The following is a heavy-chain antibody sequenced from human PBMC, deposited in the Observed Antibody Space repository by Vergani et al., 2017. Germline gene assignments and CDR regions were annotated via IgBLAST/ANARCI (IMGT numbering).Heavy chain of an antibody. J-gene: IGHJ6*02. CDR3: ARDLLEWLFDYYYGMDV. V-gene: IGHV3-30-3*01. D-gene: IGHD3-3*01. CDR2: ISYDGSHK. Sequence: QVQLVESGGGLVKPGGSLRLSCAASGFTFSSYAMHWVRQAPGKGLEWVAVISYDGSHKYYADSVKGRFTISRDNSKNTLYLQRNSLRAEDTAVYYCARDLLEWLFDYYYGMDVWGQGTTVTVSS. CDR1: GFTFSSYA.